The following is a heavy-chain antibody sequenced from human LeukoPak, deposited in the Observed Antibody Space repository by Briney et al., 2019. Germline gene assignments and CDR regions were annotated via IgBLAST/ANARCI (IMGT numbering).Heavy chain of an antibody. D-gene: IGHD3-22*01. J-gene: IGHJ4*02. CDR2: IYPGNADA. CDR1: GYSLINHW. CDR3: ARQGSYDNSGYSFDY. V-gene: IGHV5-51*01. Sequence: PGESLKISCKASGYSLINHWIGWVRQMPGKGLDWMGIIYPGNADATYSPSLQGQVTISADKSTTTVYLQWSSLKASDTAMYYCARQGSYDNSGYSFDYWGQGALVTVSS.